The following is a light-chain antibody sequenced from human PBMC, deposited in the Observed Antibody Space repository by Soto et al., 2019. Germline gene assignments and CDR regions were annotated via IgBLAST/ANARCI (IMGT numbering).Light chain of an antibody. CDR1: SSDVGGYNY. Sequence: QSALTQPASVSGSPGQSITISCPGTSSDVGGYNYVSWYQQHPGKAPKLVIYEVSDRPSGVSNRSSGSKSGNTASLTISGLQAEDAADYYCSSYTIRSTYVFGTGNKVTVL. CDR2: EVS. V-gene: IGLV2-14*01. J-gene: IGLJ1*01. CDR3: SSYTIRSTYV.